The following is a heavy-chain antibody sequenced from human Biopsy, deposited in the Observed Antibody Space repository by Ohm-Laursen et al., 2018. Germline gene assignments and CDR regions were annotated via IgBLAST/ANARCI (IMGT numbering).Heavy chain of an antibody. J-gene: IGHJ1*01. D-gene: IGHD3-9*01. CDR3: ATKLTGYFHH. CDR1: GGTFSNYG. Sequence: SVKVSCKSPGGTFSNYGVNWVRQAPGQGLEWLGGNIPFLGTGNYAQKFQDRVTVAADTSTSTATMELRSLRSDDTAVYYCATKLTGYFHHWGQGTLVIVSS. V-gene: IGHV1-69*06. CDR2: NIPFLGTG.